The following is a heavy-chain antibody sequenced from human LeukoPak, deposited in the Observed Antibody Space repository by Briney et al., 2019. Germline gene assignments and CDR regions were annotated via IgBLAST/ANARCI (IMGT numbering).Heavy chain of an antibody. CDR2: ISWNSGSI. Sequence: PGGSLRLSCAASGFTFDDYAMHWVRQAPGKGLEWVSGISWNSGSIGYADSVKGRFTISRDNAKNSLYLQMNSLRAGDTAVYYCARDLSGNGMDVWGQGTTVTVSS. J-gene: IGHJ6*02. CDR3: ARDLSGNGMDV. D-gene: IGHD3-10*01. CDR1: GFTFDDYA. V-gene: IGHV3-9*01.